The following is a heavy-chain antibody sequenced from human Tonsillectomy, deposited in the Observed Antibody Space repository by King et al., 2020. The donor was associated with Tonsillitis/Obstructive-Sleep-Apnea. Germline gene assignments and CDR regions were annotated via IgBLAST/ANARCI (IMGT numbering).Heavy chain of an antibody. D-gene: IGHD1-26*01. J-gene: IGHJ6*03. CDR1: GGSISSSSYY. CDR2: IYYSGST. CDR3: VGHEGIVGGTQYMDV. Sequence: QLQESGPGLVKPSETLSLTCTVSGGSISSSSYYWGWIRQSPGKGLEWIGSIYYSGSTYYNPSLKSRVTISVDTSRNRFSLRLSSVTAADTAVYYCVGHEGIVGGTQYMDVWGKGTTVTVSS. V-gene: IGHV4-39*01.